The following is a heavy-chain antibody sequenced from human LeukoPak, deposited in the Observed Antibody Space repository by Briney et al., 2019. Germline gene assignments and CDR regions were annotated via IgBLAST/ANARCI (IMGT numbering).Heavy chain of an antibody. J-gene: IGHJ4*02. V-gene: IGHV4-39*01. CDR3: ARLNYDSSGYYPQFDY. CDR2: IYYSGST. CDR1: GGSISSSSYY. D-gene: IGHD3-22*01. Sequence: SETLSLTCTVSGGSISSSSYYWGWIRQPPGKGLEWIGSIYYSGSTYYNPSLKSRVTISVDTSKNQFSLKLSSVTAADTAVYYCARLNYDSSGYYPQFDYWGQGTLVTVSS.